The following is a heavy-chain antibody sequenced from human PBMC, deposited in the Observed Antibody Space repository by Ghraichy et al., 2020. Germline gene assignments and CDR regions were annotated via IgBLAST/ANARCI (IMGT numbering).Heavy chain of an antibody. J-gene: IGHJ5*02. CDR3: ARDRRIWAPRTHWLDP. CDR1: GYTLTFYF. CDR2: INPDNGDT. Sequence: ASVKVSCKASGYTLTFYFIHWVRQAPGQGLEWMGRINPDNGDTLYAPKFQGRVTMTRDTSINTAYMELSSLKSDDTAVHFCARDRRIWAPRTHWLDPWGQGTLVTVSS. D-gene: IGHD6-6*01. V-gene: IGHV1-2*06.